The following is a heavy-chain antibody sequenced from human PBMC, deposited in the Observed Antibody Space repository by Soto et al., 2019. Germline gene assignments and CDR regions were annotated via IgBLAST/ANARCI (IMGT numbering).Heavy chain of an antibody. J-gene: IGHJ4*02. CDR1: GFTLDEYA. Sequence: PGGSLRLSCTVSGFTLDEYAMSWVRQAPGKGLEWVGFISSQAFGGTTEYAASVEGRFTISTDESKTIAYLQMNSLKAADTAVYFCATVYFYDSSADYYFDYWGQGTLVTVS. D-gene: IGHD3-22*01. V-gene: IGHV3-49*04. CDR2: ISSQAFGGTT. CDR3: ATVYFYDSSADYYFDY.